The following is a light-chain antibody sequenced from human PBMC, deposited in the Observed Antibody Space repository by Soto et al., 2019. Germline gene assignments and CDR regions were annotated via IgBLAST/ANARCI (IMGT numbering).Light chain of an antibody. J-gene: IGKJ4*01. CDR2: AAS. CDR1: QSISNY. V-gene: IGKV1-39*01. CDR3: QQSYGTPLI. Sequence: DMEMTQSPSSLSASVGDRVTITCRASQSISNYLNWYQHKPGKVPKLLIYAASSLQSGVPTRFSGSGSGTHFTLTINSLQPEDFATYYCQQSYGTPLIFGGGTKIEIK.